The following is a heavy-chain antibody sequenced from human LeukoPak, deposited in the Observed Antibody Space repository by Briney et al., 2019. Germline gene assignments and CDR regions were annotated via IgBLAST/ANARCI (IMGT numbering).Heavy chain of an antibody. D-gene: IGHD1-7*01. V-gene: IGHV3-53*01. CDR2: IYSGGST. CDR1: GFTFSSYA. CDR3: ARGTTGYYYYMDV. J-gene: IGHJ6*03. Sequence: GGSLRLSCAASGFTFSSYAMSWVRQSPEKGLEWVSVIYSGGSTYYADSVKGRFTISRDNSKNTLYLQMNSLRAEDTAVYYCARGTTGYYYYMDVWGKGTTVTVSS.